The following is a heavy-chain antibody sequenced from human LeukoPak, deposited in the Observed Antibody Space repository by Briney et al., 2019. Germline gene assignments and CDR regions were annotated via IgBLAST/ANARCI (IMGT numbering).Heavy chain of an antibody. CDR1: GYSFTNYW. Sequence: GESLKISCKGSGYSFTNYWIGWVRQMPGKGLEWMGIIYPGDSDTRYSPSFQGQVTISADKSISTAYLQWSSLKASDTAMYYCARRDPGYFDWLSHGGFDPWGQGTLVTVPS. V-gene: IGHV5-51*01. D-gene: IGHD3-9*01. CDR2: IYPGDSDT. CDR3: ARRDPGYFDWLSHGGFDP. J-gene: IGHJ5*02.